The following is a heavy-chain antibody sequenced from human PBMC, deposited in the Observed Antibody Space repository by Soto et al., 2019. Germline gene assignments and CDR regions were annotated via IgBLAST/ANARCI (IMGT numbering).Heavy chain of an antibody. CDR1: GLIFSNYK. CDR2: ISTDGSIT. D-gene: IGHD2-8*01. V-gene: IGHV3-74*01. CDR3: ARDTNGLHY. Sequence: PGGSLRLYCPTSGLIFSNYKMHWVRQAPGKGLVWVSRISTDGSITDYADSVKGRFTVSRDNAKNTLYLQMNSLRVDDTAVYYCARDTNGLHYWGQGTLVTVSS. J-gene: IGHJ4*02.